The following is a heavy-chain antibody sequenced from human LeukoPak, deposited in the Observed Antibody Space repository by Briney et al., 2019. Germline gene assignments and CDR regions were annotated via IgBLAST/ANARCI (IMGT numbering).Heavy chain of an antibody. CDR1: GYTFTSYG. CDR2: INPNSGGT. V-gene: IGHV1-2*02. J-gene: IGHJ4*02. Sequence: ASVKVSCKASGYTFTSYGISWVRQAPGQGLEWMGWINPNSGGTNYAQKFQGRVTMTRDTSISTAYMEPSRLRSDDTAVYYCARDGKQWLDRNYWGQGTLVTVSS. CDR3: ARDGKQWLDRNY. D-gene: IGHD6-19*01.